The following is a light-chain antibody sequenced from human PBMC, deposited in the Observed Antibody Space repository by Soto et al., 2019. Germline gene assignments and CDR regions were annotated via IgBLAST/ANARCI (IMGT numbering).Light chain of an antibody. V-gene: IGLV2-11*01. CDR1: SSDIGTYNF. CDR2: DVT. CDR3: SSYTSSSTQV. J-gene: IGLJ1*01. Sequence: QSALTQPRSVSGSPGQSVTFSCIGTSSDIGTYNFVSWYQQYPGKAPKLMIYDVTKRPSGVPHRFSGSKSGNTASLTISGLQAEDEADYYCSSYTSSSTQVFGTGTKVTVL.